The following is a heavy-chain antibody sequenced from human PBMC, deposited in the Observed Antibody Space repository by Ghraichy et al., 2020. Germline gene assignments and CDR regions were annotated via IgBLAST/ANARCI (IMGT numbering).Heavy chain of an antibody. CDR3: ARTRGTTTVDY. Sequence: SCAASGFTFSSYWMHWVRQVPGKGLVWVSRIKNDGSSTSYADSVKGRFTISRDNAKNTLFLQMNSLRAEDSAVYYCARTRGTTTVDYWGQGTLVTVSS. J-gene: IGHJ4*02. CDR2: IKNDGSST. D-gene: IGHD1-1*01. V-gene: IGHV3-74*01. CDR1: GFTFSSYW.